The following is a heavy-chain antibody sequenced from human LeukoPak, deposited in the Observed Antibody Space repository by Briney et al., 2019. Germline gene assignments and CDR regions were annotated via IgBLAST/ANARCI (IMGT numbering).Heavy chain of an antibody. V-gene: IGHV4-34*01. J-gene: IGHJ4*02. CDR3: ARTIFGVVINFYFDY. CDR1: GGSFSGYY. Sequence: SETLSLTRAVYGGSFSGYYWSWIRQPPGKGLEWIGEINHSGSTNYNPSLKSRVTISVDTSKNQFSLKLSSVTAADTAVYYCARTIFGVVINFYFDYWGQGTLVTVSS. D-gene: IGHD3-3*01. CDR2: INHSGST.